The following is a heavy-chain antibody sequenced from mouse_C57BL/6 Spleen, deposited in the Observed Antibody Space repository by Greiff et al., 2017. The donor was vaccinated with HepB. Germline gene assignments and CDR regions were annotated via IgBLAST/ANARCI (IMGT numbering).Heavy chain of an antibody. Sequence: VHVKQSGAELVKPGASVKLSCTASGFNIKDYYMHWVKQRTEQGLEWIGRIDPEDGETKYAPKFQGKATITADTSSNTVYLQLSSLTSEDTAVYYCARNYSSTYYFDYWGQGTTLTVSS. J-gene: IGHJ2*01. CDR1: GFNIKDYY. CDR2: IDPEDGET. V-gene: IGHV14-2*01. CDR3: ARNYSSTYYFDY. D-gene: IGHD1-1*01.